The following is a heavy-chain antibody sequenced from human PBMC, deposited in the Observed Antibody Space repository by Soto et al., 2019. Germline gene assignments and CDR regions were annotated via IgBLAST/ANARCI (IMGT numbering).Heavy chain of an antibody. CDR2: IWNHGRED. V-gene: IGHV3-30*02. J-gene: IGHJ3*02. D-gene: IGHD5-18*01. Sequence: PGGSLRLSSAASGFTFSTYGMHWVRQAPGKGLEWVALIWNHGREDSYADSVKDRFTISRDNSRNTLDLQMNNLRTEDTGVYFCARDIYSYGSVGTPDIWGQGTMVTVSS. CDR1: GFTFSTYG. CDR3: ARDIYSYGSVGTPDI.